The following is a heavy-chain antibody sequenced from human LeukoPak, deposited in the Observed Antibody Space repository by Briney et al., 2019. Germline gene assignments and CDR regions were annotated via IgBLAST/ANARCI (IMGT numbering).Heavy chain of an antibody. Sequence: GGSLRLSCAASGFTFSTYEMNWVRQAPGEGLEWISYISGSGSSVKYADSVKGRFTISRDNAKNSLYLQMDSLRAEDTAIYYCTTDHVGATVEFDSWGQGTLVTVSS. CDR3: TTDHVGATVEFDS. CDR2: ISGSGSSV. D-gene: IGHD1-26*01. CDR1: GFTFSTYE. J-gene: IGHJ4*02. V-gene: IGHV3-48*03.